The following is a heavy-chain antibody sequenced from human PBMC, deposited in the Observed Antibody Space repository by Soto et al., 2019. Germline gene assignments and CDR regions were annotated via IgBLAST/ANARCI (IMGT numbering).Heavy chain of an antibody. J-gene: IGHJ4*02. V-gene: IGHV4-59*01. Sequence: SETLSLTCTVSGYSISSYYWRWIRQSPGKGLEWIGYIYDDGNTNYNPSLKSRVTMSVDMSTNQFSLMLSSVTAADTAVYYCARVRISTVSTTYYFDYWGQGTLVTVS. CDR3: ARVRISTVSTTYYFDY. CDR1: GYSISSYY. D-gene: IGHD4-17*01. CDR2: IYDDGNT.